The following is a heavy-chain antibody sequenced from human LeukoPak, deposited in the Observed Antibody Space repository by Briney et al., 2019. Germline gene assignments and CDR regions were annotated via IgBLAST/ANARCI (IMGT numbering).Heavy chain of an antibody. J-gene: IGHJ4*02. CDR1: GFTFGDYA. CDR2: IRSKPYGGTT. Sequence: TGGSLRLSCTASGFTFGDYAMSWVRQAPGKGLEWVGFIRSKPYGGTTEYAASVKGRFTISRDDSESIAYLQMNSLKTEDTAVYYCTLCGVGVCYIFDYWGQGTLVTVSS. V-gene: IGHV3-49*04. D-gene: IGHD2-21*02. CDR3: TLCGVGVCYIFDY.